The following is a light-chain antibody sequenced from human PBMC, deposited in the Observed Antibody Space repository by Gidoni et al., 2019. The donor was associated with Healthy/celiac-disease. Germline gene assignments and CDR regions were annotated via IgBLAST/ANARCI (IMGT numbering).Light chain of an antibody. Sequence: SYVLPPPPSVSVSPGQTASITCSGAKLGDKYACWYQQKPCQSPVLVIYQDIKRPSGIPERVAGSNSGNTATLTISGTQAMDEADYYCQAWDSSIHVVFGGGTKLTVL. CDR1: KLGDKY. CDR3: QAWDSSIHVV. CDR2: QDI. V-gene: IGLV3-1*01. J-gene: IGLJ2*01.